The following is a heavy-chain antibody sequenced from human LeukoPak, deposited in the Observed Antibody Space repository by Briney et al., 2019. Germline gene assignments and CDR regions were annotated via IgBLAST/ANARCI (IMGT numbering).Heavy chain of an antibody. Sequence: ASVKVSCKASGYTFTGYYMHWVRQAPRQGLEWMGWINPNSGGTNYAQKFQGRVTMTRDTSISTAYMELSRLRSDDTAVYYCARVPGLEMATIGWFDYWGQGTLVTVSS. CDR1: GYTFTGYY. V-gene: IGHV1-2*02. CDR3: ARVPGLEMATIGWFDY. D-gene: IGHD5-24*01. CDR2: INPNSGGT. J-gene: IGHJ4*02.